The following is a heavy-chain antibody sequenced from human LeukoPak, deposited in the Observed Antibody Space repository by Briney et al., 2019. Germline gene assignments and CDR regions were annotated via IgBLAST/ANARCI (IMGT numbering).Heavy chain of an antibody. Sequence: SGPTLVNPTQTLTLTCTFSGFSLSTSGMCVSWIRQPPGKALEWLARIDWDDDKYYSTSLKTRLTISKDTSKNQVVLTMTNMDPVDTATYYCTRTYRIAVAGAYHYYYMDVWGKGTTVTISS. CDR3: TRTYRIAVAGAYHYYYMDV. D-gene: IGHD6-19*01. V-gene: IGHV2-70*11. CDR2: IDWDDDK. J-gene: IGHJ6*03. CDR1: GFSLSTSGMC.